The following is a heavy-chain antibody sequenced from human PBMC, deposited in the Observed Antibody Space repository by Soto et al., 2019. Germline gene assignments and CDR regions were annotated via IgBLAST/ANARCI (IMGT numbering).Heavy chain of an antibody. CDR2: MNPNSGNS. J-gene: IGHJ4*02. CDR1: GYTFTSYD. Sequence: QGQLVQSGAEVKKPGASVKVSCKASGYTFTSYDINWVRQATGQGLEWMGWMNPNSGNSGYAQNFQGRVTMTWNTSISTAYMELNSLRSEDSAVYYCARSQRRTTAVGAGDYWGQGTLVTVSS. D-gene: IGHD6-13*01. V-gene: IGHV1-8*02. CDR3: ARSQRRTTAVGAGDY.